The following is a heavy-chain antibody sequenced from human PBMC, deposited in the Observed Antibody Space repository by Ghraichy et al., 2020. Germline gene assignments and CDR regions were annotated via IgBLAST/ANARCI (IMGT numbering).Heavy chain of an antibody. Sequence: GGSLRLSCAASGFTFSSFEMNWVRQAPGKGLEWVSYISSSGSSIYYADSVKGRFTISRDNAKNSLYLQMNSLRAEDTAVYYCARIMYDSSGYAPGWFDPWGQGTLVTVSS. J-gene: IGHJ5*02. CDR1: GFTFSSFE. V-gene: IGHV3-48*03. CDR2: ISSSGSSI. CDR3: ARIMYDSSGYAPGWFDP. D-gene: IGHD3-22*01.